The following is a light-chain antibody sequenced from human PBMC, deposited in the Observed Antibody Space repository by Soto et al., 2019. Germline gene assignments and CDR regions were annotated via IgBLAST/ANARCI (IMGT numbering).Light chain of an antibody. Sequence: QSVLTQPPSVSAAPGQKVTISCSGSSSNIGGNSVSWYQQLPGTAPKLLIYDDNKRPSGIPDRFSGSKSGTSATLGITGLQTGDEADYYCGSWDSSLSAYVLGTGTKVKVL. V-gene: IGLV1-51*01. CDR3: GSWDSSLSAYV. CDR1: SSNIGGNS. J-gene: IGLJ1*01. CDR2: DDN.